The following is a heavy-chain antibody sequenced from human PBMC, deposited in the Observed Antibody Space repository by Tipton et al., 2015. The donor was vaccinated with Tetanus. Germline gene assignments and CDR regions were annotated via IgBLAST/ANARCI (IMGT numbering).Heavy chain of an antibody. V-gene: IGHV4-4*07. Sequence: TLSLTCSVSGDSISSFYWSWIRQPAGKGLEWIGRIYTSGSTNYNPSLKSRVTMSVDTSKRQFSLKLNSVTAADTAVYYCARGWGSSWYFFDYWGQGLLVTVSS. CDR3: ARGWGSSWYFFDY. J-gene: IGHJ4*02. CDR1: GDSISSFY. D-gene: IGHD6-13*01. CDR2: IYTSGST.